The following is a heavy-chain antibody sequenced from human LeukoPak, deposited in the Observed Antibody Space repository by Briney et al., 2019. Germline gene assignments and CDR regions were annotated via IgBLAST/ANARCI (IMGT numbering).Heavy chain of an antibody. CDR3: ARDQRGDPTDY. Sequence: PGGSLRLSCAASGFTFSGYYMSWMRQAPGKGLEWISYISSDGSIVYYAGSVKGRFTISRDNAKNSLYLQMNSLRAEDTAVYYCARDQRGDPTDYWGQGTLVTVSS. CDR1: GFTFSGYY. D-gene: IGHD3-16*01. V-gene: IGHV3-11*04. CDR2: ISSDGSIV. J-gene: IGHJ4*02.